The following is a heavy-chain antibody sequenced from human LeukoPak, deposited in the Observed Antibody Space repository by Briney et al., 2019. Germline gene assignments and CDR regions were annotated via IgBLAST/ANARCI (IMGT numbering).Heavy chain of an antibody. CDR3: ARALYHTFDY. CDR1: GYTFTSYA. Sequence: ASVKVSCKASGYTFTSYAMNWVRQAPGQGLEWMGWISAYNGDTNYAQKFQGRVTMTTDTSTNTAYMELRSLRSDDTAVYYCARALYHTFDYWGQGTLVTVSS. D-gene: IGHD2-2*01. CDR2: ISAYNGDT. V-gene: IGHV1-18*01. J-gene: IGHJ4*02.